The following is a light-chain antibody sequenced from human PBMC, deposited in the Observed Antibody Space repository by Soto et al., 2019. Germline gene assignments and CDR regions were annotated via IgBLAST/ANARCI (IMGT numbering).Light chain of an antibody. V-gene: IGKV4-1*01. CDR1: QSVLYNSNDKNY. CDR3: QQYYCPPQS. Sequence: DIVMTQSPDSLAVSLGERATINCKSSQSVLYNSNDKNYLAWYQQKPGQPPKLLIYWASTRESGVPDRFSGRGSGTDFPLTIRTLLAEVLAVFSFQQYYCPPQSFGRGPKLDIK. CDR2: WAS. J-gene: IGKJ2*01.